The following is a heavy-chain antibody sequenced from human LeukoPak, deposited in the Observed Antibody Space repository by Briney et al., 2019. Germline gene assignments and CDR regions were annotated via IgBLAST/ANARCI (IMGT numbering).Heavy chain of an antibody. V-gene: IGHV4-59*08. J-gene: IGHJ4*02. CDR3: ARLRQQQGTFDH. CDR2: VSYNGRA. Sequence: SETLSLTCTVSGESVSSYHWSWIRQAPGNGLEWIGFVSYNGRATYNPSLKSRVTISLVTSKNQFSLNLNSVAAADTALYYCARLRQQQGTFDHWGQGILVTVSS. CDR1: GESVSSYH. D-gene: IGHD7-27*01.